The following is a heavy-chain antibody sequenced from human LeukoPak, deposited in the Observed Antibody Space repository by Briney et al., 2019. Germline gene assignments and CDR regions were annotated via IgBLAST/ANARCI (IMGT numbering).Heavy chain of an antibody. CDR1: GGSISSYY. Sequence: SETLPLTCTVSGGSISSYYWSWIRQPPGKGLEWIGYIYYSGSTNYNPSLKSRVTISVDTSKNQFSLKLSSVTAADTAVYYCARGRTGTTSFDYWGQGTLVTVSS. J-gene: IGHJ4*02. CDR2: IYYSGST. V-gene: IGHV4-59*01. CDR3: ARGRTGTTSFDY. D-gene: IGHD1-1*01.